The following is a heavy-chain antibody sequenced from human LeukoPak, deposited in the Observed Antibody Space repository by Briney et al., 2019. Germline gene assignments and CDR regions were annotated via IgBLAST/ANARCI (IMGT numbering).Heavy chain of an antibody. CDR1: GFTFSSYG. V-gene: IGHV3-30*02. J-gene: IGHJ4*02. CDR3: AKDPLQYGSGSYYFDY. D-gene: IGHD3-10*01. Sequence: GGSLRLSCAASGFTFSSYGMHWVRQAPGKGLEWVAFIWYDGNDKYYADSVKGRFTISRDSSKNTLYLQMNSLRDEDTAVYYCAKDPLQYGSGSYYFDYWGQGTLVTASS. CDR2: IWYDGNDK.